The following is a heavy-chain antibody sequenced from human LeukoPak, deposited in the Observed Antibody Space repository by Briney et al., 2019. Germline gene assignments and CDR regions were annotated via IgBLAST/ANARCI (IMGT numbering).Heavy chain of an antibody. Sequence: GSSLRLSCAASGSTVSNNYMSWVRQAPGKGLEWVSVLYIDGNTYYADSVKGRFTISRDNSKNTLYLQMSSLRAEDTAVYYCAGDQWLALQHWGQGTLVTVSS. D-gene: IGHD6-19*01. J-gene: IGHJ1*01. CDR2: LYIDGNT. CDR1: GSTVSNNY. CDR3: AGDQWLALQH. V-gene: IGHV3-53*01.